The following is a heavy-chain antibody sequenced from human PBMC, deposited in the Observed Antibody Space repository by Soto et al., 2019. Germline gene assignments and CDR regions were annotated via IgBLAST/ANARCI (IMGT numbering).Heavy chain of an antibody. Sequence: QVQLVQSGAEVKKPGSSVKVSCKASGGTFSSYTIIWVRQAPGQGLEWMGRIIPILGIANYAQKFQGRVTITADKSTSTAYMELSSLRSEDTAVYYCASHSGNYNNDYWGQGTLVTVSS. J-gene: IGHJ4*02. CDR3: ASHSGNYNNDY. V-gene: IGHV1-69*02. D-gene: IGHD3-10*01. CDR2: IIPILGIA. CDR1: GGTFSSYT.